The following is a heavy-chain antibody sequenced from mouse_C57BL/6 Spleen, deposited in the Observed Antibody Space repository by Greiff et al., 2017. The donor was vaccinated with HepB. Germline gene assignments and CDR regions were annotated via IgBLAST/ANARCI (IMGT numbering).Heavy chain of an antibody. CDR1: GYTFTSYW. Sequence: QVQLQQPGAELVQPGASVKLSCKASGYTFTSYWMHWVKQRPGQGLEWIGMIHPNSGSTNYNEKFKSKATLTVDKSSSTAYMQLSSLTSEDSAVYYCARGNWDEDFDYWGQGTTLTVSS. V-gene: IGHV1-64*01. D-gene: IGHD4-1*01. CDR2: IHPNSGST. CDR3: ARGNWDEDFDY. J-gene: IGHJ2*01.